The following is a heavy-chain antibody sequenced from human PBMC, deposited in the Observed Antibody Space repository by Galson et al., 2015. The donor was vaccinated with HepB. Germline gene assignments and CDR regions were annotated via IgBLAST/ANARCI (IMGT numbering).Heavy chain of an antibody. V-gene: IGHV3-66*02. D-gene: IGHD4-17*01. CDR1: GSTVTINY. Sequence: SLRLSCAASGSTVTINYMSWVRQAPGKGLEWVSVIYNDGSTYYADSVKGRFTISRDNSKNTLYLQLNSVRAEDTAVYYCARDQGDDYVNYYYYHGMDVWGQGTTVTVSS. CDR2: IYNDGST. J-gene: IGHJ6*02. CDR3: ARDQGDDYVNYYYYHGMDV.